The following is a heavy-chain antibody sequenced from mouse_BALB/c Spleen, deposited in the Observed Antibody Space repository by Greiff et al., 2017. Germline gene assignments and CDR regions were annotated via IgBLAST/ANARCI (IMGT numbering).Heavy chain of an antibody. CDR3: ARGNRYCCYLDY. Sequence: EVQLQQSGPDLVKPGASVKMSCTASGFTFTSYVMHWVQQKPGQGLEWIGYINPYNGATKYTEKFKGKSTMTTDKSTSTAYMELSSLTSEDSAVYYCARGNRYCCYLDYWGQGTTVTVSS. CDR1: GFTFTSYV. D-gene: IGHD1-1*01. J-gene: IGHJ4*01. CDR2: INPYNGAT. V-gene: IGHV1-14*01.